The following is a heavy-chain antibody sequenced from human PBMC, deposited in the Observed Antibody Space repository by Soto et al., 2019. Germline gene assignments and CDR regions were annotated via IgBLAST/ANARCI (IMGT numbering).Heavy chain of an antibody. CDR1: GDSISSGGSY. V-gene: IGHV4-31*03. Sequence: SETLSLTCTVSGDSISSGGSYWSWIRQYPGKGLEWIGYIHDSGRTYYNPSLKGRVTISLDTSKNQFSLKLSSVTAADTAVYYCARDEGYQLPGPNWGQGTLVTVSS. CDR3: ARDEGYQLPGPN. CDR2: IHDSGRT. D-gene: IGHD2-2*01. J-gene: IGHJ4*02.